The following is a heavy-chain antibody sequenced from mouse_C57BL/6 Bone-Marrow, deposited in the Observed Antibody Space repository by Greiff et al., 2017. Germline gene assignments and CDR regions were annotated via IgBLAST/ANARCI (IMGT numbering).Heavy chain of an antibody. Sequence: EVKLMESGGGLVQPGGSLKLSCAASGSTFSDYYMYWVRQTPEKRLEWVADISNGGGSTYYPDTVKGRFTISRDNAKHTLYLQKSRLKSEDTAMYYCARQENPLSYFAYWGQWTLVTVSA. J-gene: IGHJ3*01. D-gene: IGHD6-1*01. V-gene: IGHV5-12*01. CDR1: GSTFSDYY. CDR2: ISNGGGST. CDR3: ARQENPLSYFAY.